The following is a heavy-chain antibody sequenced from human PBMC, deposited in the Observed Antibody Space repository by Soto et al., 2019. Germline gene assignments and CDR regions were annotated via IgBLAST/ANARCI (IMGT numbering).Heavy chain of an antibody. V-gene: IGHV3-11*06. CDR2: ISSSSSYT. D-gene: IGHD1-26*01. Sequence: QVQLVESGGGLVKPGGSLRLSCAASGFTFSDYYMSWIRQAPGKGLEWVSYISSSSSYTNYADSVKGRFTISRDNAKNSLYPQMNSLRAEDTAVYYCARRGRWELLGHYYYGMDVWGQGTTVTVSS. CDR3: ARRGRWELLGHYYYGMDV. CDR1: GFTFSDYY. J-gene: IGHJ6*02.